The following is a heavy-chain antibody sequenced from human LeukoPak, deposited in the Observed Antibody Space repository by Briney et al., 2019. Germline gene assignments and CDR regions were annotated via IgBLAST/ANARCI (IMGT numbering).Heavy chain of an antibody. CDR3: ARDDDILTGYYTIDY. D-gene: IGHD3-9*01. CDR1: GFTFSDYY. J-gene: IGHJ4*02. V-gene: IGHV3-11*01. CDR2: ISSSGSTI. Sequence: GGSLRLSCAASGFTFSDYYMSWIRQAPGKGLEWVSYISSSGSTIYYADSVKGRFTISRDNAKNSLYLQMNSLRAEDTAVYYCARDDDILTGYYTIDYWGQGTLVTVSP.